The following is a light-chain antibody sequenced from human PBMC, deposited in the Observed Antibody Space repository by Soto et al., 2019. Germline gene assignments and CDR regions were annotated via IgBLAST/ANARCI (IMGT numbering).Light chain of an antibody. Sequence: QSVLTQPRSVSGSPGQSVSISCTGTSSDVGTYTYVSWYQQHPGKAPKLIIYDVIKRPSGVPDRFSGSKSGNTSTLTISGLQAEDEADYYCCSYAGSYTHVFGTGP. CDR3: CSYAGSYTHV. J-gene: IGLJ1*01. CDR2: DVI. V-gene: IGLV2-11*01. CDR1: SSDVGTYTY.